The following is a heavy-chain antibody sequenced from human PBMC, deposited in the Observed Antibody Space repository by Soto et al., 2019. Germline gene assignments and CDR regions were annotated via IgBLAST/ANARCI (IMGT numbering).Heavy chain of an antibody. CDR2: INHSGST. CDR3: ARLAIGYDSSGYYPHYYYGMDV. Sequence: PSETLSLTCAVYGGSFSGYYWSWIRQPPGKGLEWIGEINHSGSTNYNPSLKSRVTISVDTSKNQFSLKLGSVTAADTAVYYCARLAIGYDSSGYYPHYYYGMDVWGQGSTVTVS. J-gene: IGHJ6*02. CDR1: GGSFSGYY. V-gene: IGHV4-34*01. D-gene: IGHD3-22*01.